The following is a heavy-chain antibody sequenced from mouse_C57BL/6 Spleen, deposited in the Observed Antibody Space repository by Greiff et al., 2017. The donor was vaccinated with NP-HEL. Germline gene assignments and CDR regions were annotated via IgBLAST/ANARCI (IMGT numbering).Heavy chain of an antibody. Sequence: VQLQQPGAELVKPGASVKLSCKASGYTFTSYWMQWVKQRPGQGLEWIGEIDPSDSYTNYNQKFKGKATLTVDTSSSTAYMQLSSLTSEDSAVYYCASRQLRSPWFAYWGQGTLVTVSA. CDR1: GYTFTSYW. D-gene: IGHD3-2*02. V-gene: IGHV1-50*01. CDR3: ASRQLRSPWFAY. J-gene: IGHJ3*01. CDR2: IDPSDSYT.